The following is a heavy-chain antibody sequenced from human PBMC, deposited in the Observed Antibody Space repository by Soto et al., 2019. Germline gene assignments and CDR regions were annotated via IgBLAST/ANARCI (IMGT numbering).Heavy chain of an antibody. CDR2: IYYTGTT. V-gene: IGHV4-59*01. J-gene: IGHJ4*02. CDR3: ARDRRGLDS. Sequence: SETLSLTCTVSGGSISGFNWNWIRQPPGKGLEWIGYIYYTGTTNYNPSLKSRVTMSVDTSKNQFSLQLNSVTAADTAVYYCARDRRGLDSWGQGTLVTVSS. D-gene: IGHD3-10*01. CDR1: GGSISGFN.